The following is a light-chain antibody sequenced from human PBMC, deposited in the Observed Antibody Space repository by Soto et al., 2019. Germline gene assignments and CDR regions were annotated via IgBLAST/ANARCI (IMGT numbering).Light chain of an antibody. J-gene: IGLJ1*01. CDR1: SSDVCGYNY. V-gene: IGLV2-8*01. CDR3: SSYAGSSNV. CDR2: EVN. Sequence: LAQPPSASGSPVQSVAISCTGTSSDVCGYNYVSLYQQHPGKAPKLMIYEVNKRPSGVPDRFSGSKSGNTASLTVSGLQAEDEADYYCSSYAGSSNVFGTGTKVTVL.